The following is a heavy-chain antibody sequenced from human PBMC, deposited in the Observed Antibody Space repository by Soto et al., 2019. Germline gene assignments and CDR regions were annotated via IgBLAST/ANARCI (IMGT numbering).Heavy chain of an antibody. J-gene: IGHJ3*02. CDR3: VTQGREWNPRGSFDI. D-gene: IGHD5-12*01. Sequence: PGGSLRLSCVASEVTFASYDMDWVRQAPGKGLEWVSLITSGGGGANYADSVKGRFTISRDNSKNTLYLQMNSLRAEDTAIYHCVTQGREWNPRGSFDIWGRGTMVTVSS. CDR2: ITSGGGGA. CDR1: EVTFASYD. V-gene: IGHV3-23*01.